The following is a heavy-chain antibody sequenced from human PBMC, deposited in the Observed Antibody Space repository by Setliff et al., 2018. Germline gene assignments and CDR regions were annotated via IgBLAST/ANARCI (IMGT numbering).Heavy chain of an antibody. D-gene: IGHD2-15*01. CDR3: ARGYCSGGSCADFDY. CDR1: GYTFTNYA. CDR2: INTNTGFP. Sequence: AASVKVSCKASGYTFTNYAMNWVRQAPGQGLEWMGWINTNTGFPTYAQGFTGRFVFSLDTSVSTAYLQISSVKAEDTAVYYCARGYCSGGSCADFDYWGQGTLVTVSS. J-gene: IGHJ4*02. V-gene: IGHV7-4-1*02.